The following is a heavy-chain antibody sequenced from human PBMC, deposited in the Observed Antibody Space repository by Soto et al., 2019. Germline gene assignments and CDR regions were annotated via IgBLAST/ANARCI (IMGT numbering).Heavy chain of an antibody. J-gene: IGHJ5*02. CDR2: IYHSGST. Sequence: SETLSLTCAVSGGSISSGGYSWSWIRQPPGKGLEWIGYIYHSGSTYYNPSLKSRVTISVDTSKNQFSLKLSSVTAADTAVYYCASLFSGRINNWFDPWGQGTLVTVSS. V-gene: IGHV4-30-2*01. CDR3: ASLFSGRINNWFDP. CDR1: GGSISSGGYS. D-gene: IGHD3-10*01.